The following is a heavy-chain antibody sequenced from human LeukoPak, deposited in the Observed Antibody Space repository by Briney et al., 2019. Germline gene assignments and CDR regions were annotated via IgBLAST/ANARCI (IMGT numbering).Heavy chain of an antibody. CDR2: IYSGGST. D-gene: IGHD3-9*01. V-gene: IGHV3-66*01. Sequence: GGSLRLSCAASGFTFDDYAMHWVRQAPGKGLEWVSVIYSGGSTYYADSVKGRFTISRDNSKNTLYLQMNSLRAEDTAVYYCARLLTTYFDYWGQGTLVTVSS. CDR3: ARLLTTYFDY. J-gene: IGHJ4*02. CDR1: GFTFDDYA.